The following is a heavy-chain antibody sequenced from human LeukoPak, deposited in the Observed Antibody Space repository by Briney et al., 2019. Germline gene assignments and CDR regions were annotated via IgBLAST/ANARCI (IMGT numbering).Heavy chain of an antibody. CDR3: TTDPSEWELLLPSGDY. CDR2: IKSKTDGGTT. D-gene: IGHD1-26*01. CDR1: GFTLSNAW. V-gene: IGHV3-15*01. Sequence: GGSLRLSCAASGFTLSNAWMSWVRQAPGKGLEWVGRIKSKTDGGTTDYAAPVKGRFTISRDDSKNTLYLQMNSLKTEDTAVYYCTTDPSEWELLLPSGDYWGQGTLVTVSS. J-gene: IGHJ4*02.